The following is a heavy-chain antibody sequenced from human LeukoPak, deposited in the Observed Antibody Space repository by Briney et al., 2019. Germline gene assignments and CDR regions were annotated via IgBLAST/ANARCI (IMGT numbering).Heavy chain of an antibody. CDR1: GFSFTYST. CDR2: ITSSSGNI. Sequence: KPGGSLRLSCAASGFSFTYSTMNWVRLAPGKGLEWVSSITSSSGNIYYSDSVRGRFTVSRDNAKNSLYLQMNSLIAEDSAVYYCVRIPNNAGFPNWFDPWGQGTLVSVSS. J-gene: IGHJ5*02. V-gene: IGHV3-21*01. CDR3: VRIPNNAGFPNWFDP. D-gene: IGHD3-9*01.